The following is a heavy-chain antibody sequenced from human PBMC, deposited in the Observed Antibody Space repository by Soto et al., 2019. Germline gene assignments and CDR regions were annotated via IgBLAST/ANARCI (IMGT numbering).Heavy chain of an antibody. CDR1: GGCISISNW. Sequence: SDTPSLTCGLSGGCISISNWGGWVRQPPGKGLEWIGEIYQSGTTYYSPSLESRVSMSLDRSTNQLSLTLTSVTAADTAVYYCAREGTGWYWGHWGQGALVTVSS. CDR2: IYQSGTT. J-gene: IGHJ4*02. D-gene: IGHD6-19*01. CDR3: AREGTGWYWGH. V-gene: IGHV4-4*02.